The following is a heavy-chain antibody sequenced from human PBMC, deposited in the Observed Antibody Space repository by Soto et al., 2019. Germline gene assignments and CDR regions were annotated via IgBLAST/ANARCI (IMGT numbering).Heavy chain of an antibody. D-gene: IGHD2-2*01. CDR3: ARLTRGYCSSSSYPLVY. Sequence: PGGSLRLSCAASGFTFSSYAMSWVRQAPGRGLEWVSAISDSGGTTYYADSVKGRFTISRDNAKNTLYLQMNSLRAGDTALYYCARLTRGYCSSSSYPLVYWGQGTLVTVSS. CDR2: ISDSGGTT. J-gene: IGHJ4*02. V-gene: IGHV3-23*01. CDR1: GFTFSSYA.